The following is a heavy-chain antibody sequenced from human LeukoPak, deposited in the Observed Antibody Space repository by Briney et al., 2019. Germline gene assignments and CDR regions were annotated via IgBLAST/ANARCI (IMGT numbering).Heavy chain of an antibody. D-gene: IGHD5-18*01. Sequence: PGGSLRLSCAASGFTFSSYGMHWVRQAPGKGLEWVAVISYDGSNKYYADSVKGRFTISRDNSKNTLSLQMNSLRPEDTAVYYCAKELRGYSFFEHWGQGSLVTVFS. CDR1: GFTFSSYG. CDR2: ISYDGSNK. J-gene: IGHJ4*02. CDR3: AKELRGYSFFEH. V-gene: IGHV3-30*18.